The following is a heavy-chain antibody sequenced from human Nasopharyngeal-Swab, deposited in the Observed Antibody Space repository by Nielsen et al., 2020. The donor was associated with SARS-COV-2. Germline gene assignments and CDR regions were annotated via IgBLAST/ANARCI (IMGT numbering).Heavy chain of an antibody. V-gene: IGHV4-39*07. D-gene: IGHD2-15*01. J-gene: IGHJ6*02. Sequence: WIRQPPGKGLEWIGSIYYSGSTYYNPSLKSRVTISVDTSKNQFSLKLSSVTAADTAVYYCARRILYDGMDVWGQGTMVTVSS. CDR2: IYYSGST. CDR3: ARRILYDGMDV.